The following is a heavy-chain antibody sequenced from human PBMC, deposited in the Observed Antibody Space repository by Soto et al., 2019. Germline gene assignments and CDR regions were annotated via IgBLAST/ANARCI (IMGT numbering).Heavy chain of an antibody. CDR2: INAGNGNT. V-gene: IGHV1-3*01. CDR3: ARAGYCISTSCFGNWFDP. D-gene: IGHD2-2*03. Sequence: ASVKVTCKAYGYTFTSYAMHWVRQAPGQRLEWMGWINAGNGNTKYSQKFQGRVTITRDTSASTAYMELSSLRSEDTAVYYCARAGYCISTSCFGNWFDPWGQGTLVTVSS. CDR1: GYTFTSYA. J-gene: IGHJ5*02.